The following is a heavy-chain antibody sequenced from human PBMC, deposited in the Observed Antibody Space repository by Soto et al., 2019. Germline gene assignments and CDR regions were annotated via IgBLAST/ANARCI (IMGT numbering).Heavy chain of an antibody. CDR2: IYSGGTT. Sequence: GGALRLSCAASGFTVSSNYMRWVRQVPGKGLEWVTVIYSGGTTDYADSVKGRFTISRDDSKNTVYLQMNSLRVEDTAVYYRARSRDFGAFDIWGQGTIVTVSS. V-gene: IGHV3-53*01. CDR1: GFTVSSNY. D-gene: IGHD3-10*01. J-gene: IGHJ3*02. CDR3: ARSRDFGAFDI.